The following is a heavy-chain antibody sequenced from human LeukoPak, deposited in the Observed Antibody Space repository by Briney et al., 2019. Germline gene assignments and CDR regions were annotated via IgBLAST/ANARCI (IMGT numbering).Heavy chain of an antibody. CDR3: ARAYQPLGGLSFPDQ. CDR2: INPNTGNP. CDR1: GYTFTSYA. D-gene: IGHD3-16*02. J-gene: IGHJ5*02. V-gene: IGHV7-4-1*01. Sequence: ASVKLSCKASGYTFTSYAMNWVRQAPGQGLEWMGWINPNTGNPTYAQGFTGRFVFSLATSVSTAYLQIRSLKAEDTALYYCARAYQPLGGLSFPDQWGQGTLVTVSS.